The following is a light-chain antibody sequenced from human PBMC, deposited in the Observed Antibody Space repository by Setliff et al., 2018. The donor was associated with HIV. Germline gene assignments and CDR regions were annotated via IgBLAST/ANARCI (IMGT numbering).Light chain of an antibody. CDR3: QQRNSWPLT. V-gene: IGKV3-11*01. CDR2: DAS. CDR1: QSVSSQ. Sequence: EIVLTQSPATLSLSPGDRATLSCRASQSVSSQLAWYQHKPGQAPRLLIFDASDRATGIPDRFTGSGSGTDFTLTISSLETEDFAIYYCQQRNSWPLTFGGGTKVDIK. J-gene: IGKJ4*01.